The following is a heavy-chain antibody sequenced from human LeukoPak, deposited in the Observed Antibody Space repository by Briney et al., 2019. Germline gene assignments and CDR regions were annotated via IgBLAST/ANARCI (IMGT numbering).Heavy chain of an antibody. J-gene: IGHJ4*02. CDR1: GFTFSSYG. CDR2: IRYDGSNK. CDR3: AKDPYYDFWSGYIRYFDY. Sequence: GGSLRLSCAASGFTFSSYGMHWVRQAPGKGLEWVAFIRYDGSNKYYADSVKGRFTISRDNSKNTLYLQMNSLRAEDTAVYYCAKDPYYDFWSGYIRYFDYWGQGTLVTVSP. D-gene: IGHD3-3*01. V-gene: IGHV3-30*02.